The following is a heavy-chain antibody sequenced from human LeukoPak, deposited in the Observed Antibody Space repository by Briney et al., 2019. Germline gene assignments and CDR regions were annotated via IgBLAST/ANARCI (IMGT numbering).Heavy chain of an antibody. Sequence: QTGGSLRLSCAASGFTFSSYGMHWVRQAPGKGLEWVAVIWYDGSNKYYADSVKGRFTISRDNSENTLYLQMNSLRAEDTAVYYCAKGGVYSSSSGGYTWGQGTLVIVSS. CDR3: AKGGVYSSSSGGYT. D-gene: IGHD6-6*01. CDR2: IWYDGSNK. CDR1: GFTFSSYG. J-gene: IGHJ5*02. V-gene: IGHV3-33*06.